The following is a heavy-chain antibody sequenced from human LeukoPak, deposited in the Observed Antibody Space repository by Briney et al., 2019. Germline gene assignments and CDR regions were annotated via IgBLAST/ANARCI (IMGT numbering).Heavy chain of an antibody. CDR3: AKGGATVIDY. CDR1: GFTFSSYS. J-gene: IGHJ4*02. V-gene: IGHV3-21*01. D-gene: IGHD4-17*01. CDR2: ISSSSSYI. Sequence: AGGSLRLSCAASGFTFSSYSMNWVRQAPGKGLEWVSSISSSSSYIYYADSVKGRFTISRDNAKNSLYLQMNSLRAEDTAVYYCAKGGATVIDYWGQGTLVTVSS.